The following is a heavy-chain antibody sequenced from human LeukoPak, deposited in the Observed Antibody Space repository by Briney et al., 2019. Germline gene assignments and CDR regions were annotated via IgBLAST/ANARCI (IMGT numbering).Heavy chain of an antibody. D-gene: IGHD3-10*01. CDR1: GGSISSSGYS. V-gene: IGHV4-30-2*01. J-gene: IGHJ4*02. CDR3: ARVSSAGGSGSSNFDY. Sequence: SETLSLTCAVSGGSISSSGYSWSWIRQPPGKGLEWIGYIYHSGSTYYNPSLKSRVTISVDRSKNQFSLKLSSVTAADTAVYYCARVSSAGGSGSSNFDYWGQGTLVTVSS. CDR2: IYHSGST.